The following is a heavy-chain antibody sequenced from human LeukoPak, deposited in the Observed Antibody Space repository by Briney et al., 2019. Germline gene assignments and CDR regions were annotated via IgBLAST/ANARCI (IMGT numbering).Heavy chain of an antibody. D-gene: IGHD6-19*01. Sequence: PGGSLRLSCAASGFTFRNYAMSWVRQAPGRGQEWVSGISASGANTYYADSVKGRFTISRDNSKNTLYLQMNSLRADDTAVYFCAKDGHTSGWYYFDYWGQGTLVTVSS. CDR2: ISASGANT. V-gene: IGHV3-23*01. CDR3: AKDGHTSGWYYFDY. CDR1: GFTFRNYA. J-gene: IGHJ4*02.